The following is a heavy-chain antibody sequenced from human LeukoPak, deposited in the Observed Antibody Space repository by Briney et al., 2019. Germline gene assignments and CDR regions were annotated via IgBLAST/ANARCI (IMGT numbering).Heavy chain of an antibody. D-gene: IGHD1/OR15-1a*01. J-gene: IGHJ4*02. Sequence: GASVKVSCKASGYTFTSYGVSWVRQAPGQGLEWMGWINVNNGNTNYAQKFQGRVTMTTDTSTNTAYMEVRSLRSDDTAVYYCARDGTTAGSWATDLVEYWGQGTLVTAYS. CDR2: INVNNGNT. CDR1: GYTFTSYG. V-gene: IGHV1-18*01. CDR3: ARDGTTAGSWATDLVEY.